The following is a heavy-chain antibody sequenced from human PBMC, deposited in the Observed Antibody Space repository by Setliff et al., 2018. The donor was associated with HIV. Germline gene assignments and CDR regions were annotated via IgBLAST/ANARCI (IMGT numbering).Heavy chain of an antibody. CDR1: GSTFATYA. V-gene: IGHV3-23*01. J-gene: IGHJ4*02. CDR3: ARDKNALGNFDY. Sequence: GGSLRLSCAASGSTFATYAMNWVRQAPGKGLEWVSTITDSGDSTYYADSVKGRFTISRDTSKNTVFLQMNSLRAGDTAIYYCARDKNALGNFDYWGQGTLVTVSS. D-gene: IGHD2-2*01. CDR2: ITDSGDST.